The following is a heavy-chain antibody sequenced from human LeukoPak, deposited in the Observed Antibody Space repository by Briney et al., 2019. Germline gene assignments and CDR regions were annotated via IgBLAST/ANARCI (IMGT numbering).Heavy chain of an antibody. CDR2: ISGSSRYI. J-gene: IGHJ4*02. CDR3: AGGNYDILTGYEGSNDY. Sequence: GGSLRLSCAASGFTFSSYSMNWVRQAPGKGLEWVSSISGSSRYIYYADSVKGRFAISRDNAKNSLYLQMNSLRAEDTAVYYCAGGNYDILTGYEGSNDYWGQGTLVTVSS. CDR1: GFTFSSYS. D-gene: IGHD3-9*01. V-gene: IGHV3-21*01.